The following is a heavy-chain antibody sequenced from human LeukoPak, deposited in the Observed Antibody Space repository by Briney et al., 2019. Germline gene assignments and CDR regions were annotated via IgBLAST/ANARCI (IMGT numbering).Heavy chain of an antibody. Sequence: GGSLRLSCVASGFTFSIHWMTWVRQAPGKGLEWVANINQDGSDKYYVDSLKGRFTISRDNAKNSLYLQMNSLRVEDTAIYYCARAHLHRYSSSCPPDYWGQGTLVTVSS. V-gene: IGHV3-7*01. CDR3: ARAHLHRYSSSCPPDY. D-gene: IGHD6-13*01. CDR1: GFTFSIHW. CDR2: INQDGSDK. J-gene: IGHJ4*02.